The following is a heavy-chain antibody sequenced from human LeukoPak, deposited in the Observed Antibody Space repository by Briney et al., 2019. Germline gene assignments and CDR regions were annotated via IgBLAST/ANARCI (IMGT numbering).Heavy chain of an antibody. V-gene: IGHV4-31*03. CDR2: IYYSGST. J-gene: IGHJ4*02. CDR3: ARLGVCIGDRCLDDY. Sequence: SETLSLTCTVSGGSISSGGYYWSWIRQHPGKGLEWIGYIYYSGSTYYNPSLKSRVTISVDTSKNQFSLKLSSVTAADTAVYYCARLGVCIGDRCLDDYWGQGTLVTVSS. CDR1: GGSISSGGYY. D-gene: IGHD2-15*01.